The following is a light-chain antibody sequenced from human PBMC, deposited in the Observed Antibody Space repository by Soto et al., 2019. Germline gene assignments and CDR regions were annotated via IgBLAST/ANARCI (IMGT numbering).Light chain of an antibody. J-gene: IGKJ4*01. CDR1: QGISSY. CDR2: AAS. V-gene: IGKV1-9*01. Sequence: DIQLTQSPSFLSASVVDIVTITCRASQGISSYLAWYQQKPGKAPKLLISAASTLQSGVPSRFSGSGSGTEFTLTINSLQPEDFATYYCQQSDTYPLTFGGGTKVDIK. CDR3: QQSDTYPLT.